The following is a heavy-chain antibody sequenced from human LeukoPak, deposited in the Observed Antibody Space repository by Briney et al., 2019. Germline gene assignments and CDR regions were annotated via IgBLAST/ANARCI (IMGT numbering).Heavy chain of an antibody. CDR2: IWNDGSNK. Sequence: GGSLRLSCTASGFTFSSYGMHWVRQAPGKGLEWVAVIWNDGSNKYYADSVKGRFTISRDNSKNTLYLRMNSLRAEDTAVYYCARDRSLYTSSWYYFDYWGQGTLVTVSS. D-gene: IGHD6-13*01. J-gene: IGHJ4*02. CDR1: GFTFSSYG. CDR3: ARDRSLYTSSWYYFDY. V-gene: IGHV3-33*01.